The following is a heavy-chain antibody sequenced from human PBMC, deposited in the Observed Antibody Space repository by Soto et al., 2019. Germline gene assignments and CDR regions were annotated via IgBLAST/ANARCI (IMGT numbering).Heavy chain of an antibody. D-gene: IGHD2-15*01. Sequence: QVQLVESGGGVVQPGRSLRLSCAASGFTFSSYAMHWVRQAPGKGLEWVAVISYDGSNKYYADYVKGQFTISRDNSKKTLYLQMNSLRAEDTAVYYCARMASFYCSGGSCYPTYGMDVWGKGTTVTVSS. CDR1: GFTFSSYA. J-gene: IGHJ6*04. CDR3: ARMASFYCSGGSCYPTYGMDV. V-gene: IGHV3-30-3*01. CDR2: ISYDGSNK.